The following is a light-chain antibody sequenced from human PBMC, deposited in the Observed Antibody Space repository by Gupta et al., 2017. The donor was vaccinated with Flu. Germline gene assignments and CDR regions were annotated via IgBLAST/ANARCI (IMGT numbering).Light chain of an antibody. J-gene: IGKJ4*01. CDR1: QEIGTY. CDR2: AAS. CDR3: QKYNSDPTT. V-gene: IGKV1-27*01. Sequence: PSSLSASVGDRVPISSRASQEIGTYLAWYQQRTGKRPKLLIYAASSVQSGVPSSFSVSGFGTDFTLTISNLQPEDVATYYCQKYNSDPTTFGGGTKVEIK.